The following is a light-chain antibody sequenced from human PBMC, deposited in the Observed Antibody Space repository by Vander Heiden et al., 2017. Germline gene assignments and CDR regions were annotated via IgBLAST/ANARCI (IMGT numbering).Light chain of an antibody. CDR3: QKDDRAPQT. CDR1: QGISNY. V-gene: IGKV1-27*01. CDR2: AAS. J-gene: IGKJ1*01. Sequence: DIQMAPSPTSLSASVGDRVTITCRASQGISNYLAWYQKKPGKVPKLLIYAASTLQSGLPSRCSSSGSGTDFTLTISSLQPEDVATYYRQKDDRAPQTFGQGTKVEIK.